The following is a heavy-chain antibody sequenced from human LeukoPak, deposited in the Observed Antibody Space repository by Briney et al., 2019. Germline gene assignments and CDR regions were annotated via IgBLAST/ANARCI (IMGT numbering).Heavy chain of an antibody. CDR1: GFTFSQFW. V-gene: IGHV3-7*01. Sequence: GGSLRLSCAGSGFTFSQFWMSWVRQAPGKGLEWVAYIKKTGIETYYLDSVKGRFTITRDNNRNSLFLQMYSLRAEDTAVYFCARENGYCSGSDCYSYFDSWGQGTLVTVSS. CDR3: ARENGYCSGSDCYSYFDS. D-gene: IGHD2-15*01. CDR2: IKKTGIET. J-gene: IGHJ4*02.